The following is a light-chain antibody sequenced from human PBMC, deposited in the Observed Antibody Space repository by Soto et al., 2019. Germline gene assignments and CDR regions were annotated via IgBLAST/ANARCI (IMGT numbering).Light chain of an antibody. CDR2: DVS. CDR1: SSDVGGYNY. J-gene: IGLJ2*01. CDR3: SSYTSSSTPLV. Sequence: QSALTQPASVSGSPGQSITISCTGTSSDVGGYNYVSWYQHHPGKAPKLMIYDVSNRPSGVSNRFSGSKSGNTASLTISGLQAEDEADYYCSSYTSSSTPLVFGGGTKVPS. V-gene: IGLV2-14*03.